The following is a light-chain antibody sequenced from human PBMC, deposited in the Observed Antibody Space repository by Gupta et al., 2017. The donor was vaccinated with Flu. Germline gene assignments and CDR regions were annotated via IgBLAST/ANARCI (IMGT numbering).Light chain of an antibody. Sequence: QSVLTQPPSVSGAPGQRVTISCTGSGSNIGSDYDLHWYQQLPGTAPRLLIYGNNNRPSGVPERFSGSKSGTSASLAITGLQAEDEADYYCQSYDSSLTGPLFGGGTKLTVL. J-gene: IGLJ2*01. CDR2: GNN. CDR1: GSNIGSDYD. V-gene: IGLV1-40*01. CDR3: QSYDSSLTGPL.